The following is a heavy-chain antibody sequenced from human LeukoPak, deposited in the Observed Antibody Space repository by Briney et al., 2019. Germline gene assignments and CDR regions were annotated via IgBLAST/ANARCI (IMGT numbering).Heavy chain of an antibody. CDR3: ARGYSGYDFAY. V-gene: IGHV3-21*01. J-gene: IGHJ4*02. CDR2: IFSRSESI. CDR1: GFNFGTYT. Sequence: GGSLRLSCAASGFNFGTYTINWVRQAPGKGLEWVSCIFSRSESILYADSVKGRFTISRDNAKNSLYLQMDSLRVEDTAVYYCARGYSGYDFAYWGQGTLVTVSS. D-gene: IGHD5-12*01.